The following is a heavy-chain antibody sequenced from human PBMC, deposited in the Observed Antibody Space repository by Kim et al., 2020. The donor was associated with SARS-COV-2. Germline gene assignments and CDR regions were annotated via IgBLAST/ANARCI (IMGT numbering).Heavy chain of an antibody. CDR3: ARGRDRSMDV. CDR2: YN. D-gene: IGHD3-10*01. V-gene: IGHV6-1*01. Sequence: YNDSAESVKSRITVTPDTSKNQFSLQLNSVTPEDTAVYYCARGRDRSMDVWGQGTTVTVSS. J-gene: IGHJ6*02.